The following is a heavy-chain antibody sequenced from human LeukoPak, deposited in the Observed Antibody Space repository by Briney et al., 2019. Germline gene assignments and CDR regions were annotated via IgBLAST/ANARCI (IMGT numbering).Heavy chain of an antibody. J-gene: IGHJ6*03. V-gene: IGHV3-30*04. CDR2: ISYDGSNK. Sequence: GGSLRLSCAASGFTFSSYAMHWVRQAPGKGLEWVAVISYDGSNKYYADSVKGRFTISRDNSKNTLYLQMNSLRAEDTAVYYCARGPTSGWYYYYYMDVWGKGTTVTISS. CDR3: ARGPTSGWYYYYYMDV. D-gene: IGHD6-19*01. CDR1: GFTFSSYA.